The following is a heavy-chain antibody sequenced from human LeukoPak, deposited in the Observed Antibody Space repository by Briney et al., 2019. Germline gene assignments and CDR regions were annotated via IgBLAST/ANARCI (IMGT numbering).Heavy chain of an antibody. CDR2: VSSSGSTI. CDR3: ARGYYYDSSGRYPPGY. J-gene: IGHJ4*02. Sequence: GGSLRLSCAASGFTFSSYEMNWVRQAPGKGLEWVSYVSSSGSTIYYADSVKGRFTISRDNAKNSLYLQMNSLRAEDTAVYYCARGYYYDSSGRYPPGYWGQGTLVTVSS. V-gene: IGHV3-48*03. CDR1: GFTFSSYE. D-gene: IGHD3-22*01.